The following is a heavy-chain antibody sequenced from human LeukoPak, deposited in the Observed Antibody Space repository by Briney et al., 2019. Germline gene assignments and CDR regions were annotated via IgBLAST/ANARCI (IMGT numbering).Heavy chain of an antibody. CDR3: ARDLKRGYSSGRYSWGTGSSNDY. CDR1: GYTLTELS. CDR2: ISGYNGNT. J-gene: IGHJ4*02. D-gene: IGHD6-19*01. Sequence: ASVKVSCKVSGYTLTELSMHWVRQAPGQGLEWMGWISGYNGNTNYAQQKLQGRVTMTTDTSTSTAYMELRSLRSDDTAVYYCARDLKRGYSSGRYSWGTGSSNDYWGQGTLVTVSS. V-gene: IGHV1-18*01.